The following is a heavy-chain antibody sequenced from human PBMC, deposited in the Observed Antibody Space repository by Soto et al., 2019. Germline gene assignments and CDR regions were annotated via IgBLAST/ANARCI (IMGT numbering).Heavy chain of an antibody. CDR2: ISGSGGST. J-gene: IGHJ4*02. D-gene: IGHD3-22*01. CDR3: AKLSHYYDSSGYAY. Sequence: GGSLRLSCAASGFTFSSYAMSWVRQAPGKGLEWVSAISGSGGSTYYADSVKGRFTISRDNSKNTLYLQMNSLRAEDTAVYYCAKLSHYYDSSGYAYWGQGTLVTVSS. CDR1: GFTFSSYA. V-gene: IGHV3-23*01.